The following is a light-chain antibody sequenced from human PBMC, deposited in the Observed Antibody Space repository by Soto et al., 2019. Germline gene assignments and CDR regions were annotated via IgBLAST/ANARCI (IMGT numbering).Light chain of an antibody. CDR1: QSVAGSS. J-gene: IGKJ5*01. CDR3: QQFGSSPIT. CDR2: AAS. Sequence: EIMLTQSPGTLSLSPGDRATLSCRASQSVAGSSLAWYQQKPAQAPRLLIYAASNRATGIPARFSGSGSGTDFSLIINGLEPEDFAVYFCQQFGSSPITFGQGTRLEMK. V-gene: IGKV3-20*01.